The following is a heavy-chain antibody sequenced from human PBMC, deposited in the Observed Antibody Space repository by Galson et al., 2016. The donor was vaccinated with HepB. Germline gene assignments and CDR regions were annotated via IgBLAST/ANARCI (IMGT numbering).Heavy chain of an antibody. D-gene: IGHD5-18*01. Sequence: SETLSLTCAVYGGSFSGYYWSWIRQPPGKGLEWIGEINHSGSTNYNTSLKSRVTISVDTSKNQFSLKLSSVTAADTAVYYCARVRVDTAMDYAFDIWDQGTMVTVSS. J-gene: IGHJ3*02. CDR1: GGSFSGYY. CDR2: INHSGST. CDR3: ARVRVDTAMDYAFDI. V-gene: IGHV4-34*01.